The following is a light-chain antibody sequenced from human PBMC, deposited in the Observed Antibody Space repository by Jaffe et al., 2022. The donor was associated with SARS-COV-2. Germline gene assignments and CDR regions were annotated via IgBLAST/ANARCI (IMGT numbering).Light chain of an antibody. CDR2: GAF. J-gene: IGKJ2*01. Sequence: EIVLTQSPGTLSLSPGERATLSCRASQTLSDYLAWYQQKPGQAPRLLIYGAFSRATGIPDRFSGSGSGTDFTLTISRLEPEDSAVYYCQQYGSSLRTFGQGTKLEIK. CDR1: QTLSDY. CDR3: QQYGSSLRT. V-gene: IGKV3-20*01.